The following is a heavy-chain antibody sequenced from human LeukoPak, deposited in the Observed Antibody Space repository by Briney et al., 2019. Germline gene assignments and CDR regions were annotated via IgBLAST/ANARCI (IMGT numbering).Heavy chain of an antibody. V-gene: IGHV3-21*04. CDR1: GFTFSSYS. J-gene: IGHJ4*02. CDR2: ISSSSSYI. D-gene: IGHD3-10*01. CDR3: AKGTYGSGTYGAHDY. Sequence: GGSLRLSCAASGFTFSSYSMNWVRQAPGKGLEWVSSISSSSSYIYYADSVKGRFTISRDNAKNSLYLQMNSVRVEDTAVYYCAKGTYGSGTYGAHDYWGQGTLVTVSS.